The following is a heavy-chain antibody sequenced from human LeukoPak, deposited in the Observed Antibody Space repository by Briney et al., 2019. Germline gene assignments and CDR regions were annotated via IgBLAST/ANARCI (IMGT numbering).Heavy chain of an antibody. CDR2: IRYDGSNK. J-gene: IGHJ4*02. D-gene: IGHD3-22*01. V-gene: IGHV3-30*02. CDR3: AKVLGPYYYDSSGYLFDY. CDR1: GFTFSTYG. Sequence: GVSLRLSCAASGFTFSTYGMHWVRQAPGKGLEWVAFIRYDGSNKYYADPVKGRFTISRDNSKNTLYLQMNSLRAEDTAVYYCAKVLGPYYYDSSGYLFDYWGQGTLVTVSS.